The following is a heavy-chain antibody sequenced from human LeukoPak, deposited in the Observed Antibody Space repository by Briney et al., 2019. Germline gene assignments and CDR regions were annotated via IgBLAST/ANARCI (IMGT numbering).Heavy chain of an antibody. J-gene: IGHJ3*02. CDR1: GFTFSSYA. CDR3: AKDPRTYDTEPDAFDI. Sequence: GGSLRLSCAASGFTFSSYAMSWVRQAPGKGLEWVSAISGSGGSTYYADSVKGRFTISRDNSKNTLYLQMNSLRAEDTAVYYCAKDPRTYDTEPDAFDIWGQGTMATVSS. D-gene: IGHD3-9*01. V-gene: IGHV3-23*01. CDR2: ISGSGGST.